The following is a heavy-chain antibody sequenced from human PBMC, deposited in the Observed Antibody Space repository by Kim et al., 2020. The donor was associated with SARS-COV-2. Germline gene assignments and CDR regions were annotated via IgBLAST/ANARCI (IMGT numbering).Heavy chain of an antibody. V-gene: IGHV4-30-4*01. Sequence: SETLSLTCTVSGGSISSGDYYWSWIRQPPGKGLEWIGYIYYSGSTYYNPSLKSRVTISVDTSKNQFSLKLSSVTAADTAVYYCAREGYYYDSSGYIPSAYFDYWGQGTLVTVSS. CDR2: IYYSGST. J-gene: IGHJ4*02. CDR3: AREGYYYDSSGYIPSAYFDY. CDR1: GGSISSGDYY. D-gene: IGHD3-22*01.